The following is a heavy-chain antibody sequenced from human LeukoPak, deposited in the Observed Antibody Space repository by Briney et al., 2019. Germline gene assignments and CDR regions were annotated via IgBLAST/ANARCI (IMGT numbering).Heavy chain of an antibody. J-gene: IGHJ4*02. D-gene: IGHD3-3*01. V-gene: IGHV3-23*01. CDR3: AKDAGITGFGVVIKGPPDY. CDR1: GFTFISYA. CDR2: ISGSGGST. Sequence: GGALRLSCAASGFTFISYAMSWVRQAPGKGLEWVSAISGSGGSTYYADSLKGRFTISRDNSKNTLCLQMNSLRAEGTAVYECAKDAGITGFGVVIKGPPDYWGQGTLVTVSS.